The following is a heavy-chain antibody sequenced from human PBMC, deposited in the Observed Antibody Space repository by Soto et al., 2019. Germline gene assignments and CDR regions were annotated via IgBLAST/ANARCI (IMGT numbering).Heavy chain of an antibody. CDR3: AKSIAARDGMDV. CDR2: ISSSSSYI. CDR1: GFTFSSYS. J-gene: IGHJ6*02. V-gene: IGHV3-21*01. D-gene: IGHD6-6*01. Sequence: LRLSCAASGFTFSSYSMNWVRQAPGKGLEWVSSISSSSSYIYYADSVKGRFTISRDNAKNSLYLQMNSLRAEDTAVYYCAKSIAARDGMDVWGQGTTVTVSS.